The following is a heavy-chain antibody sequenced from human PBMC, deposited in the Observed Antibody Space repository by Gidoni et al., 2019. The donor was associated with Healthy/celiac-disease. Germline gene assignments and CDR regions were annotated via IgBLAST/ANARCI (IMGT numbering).Heavy chain of an antibody. CDR1: GFTVSSNY. D-gene: IGHD6-13*01. J-gene: IGHJ4*02. V-gene: IGHV3-66*01. CDR2: IYSGGST. Sequence: EVQLVESGGGLVQPGGSLRLSCAASGFTVSSNYMSWVRQSQGKGLEWVSVIYSGGSTYYADSVKGRFTISRDNSKNTLYLQMNSLRAEDTAVYYCASAEKRVHDASSSWYEFDYWGQGTLVTVSS. CDR3: ASAEKRVHDASSSWYEFDY.